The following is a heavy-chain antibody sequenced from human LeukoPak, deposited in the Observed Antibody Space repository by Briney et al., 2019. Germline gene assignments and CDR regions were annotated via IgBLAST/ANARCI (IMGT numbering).Heavy chain of an antibody. D-gene: IGHD5-24*01. CDR2: IKPDGGDK. CDR3: GRQTERDAYNRY. Sequence: GGSLRLSCAASGFPFSKYWMTWVRQAPGKGLEWVANIKPDGGDKRYVDSVQGRFSIYRDNAKNSLYLQMNSLRAEDTAMYYCGRQTERDAYNRYWGQGTLVTVSS. CDR1: GFPFSKYW. V-gene: IGHV3-7*05. J-gene: IGHJ4*02.